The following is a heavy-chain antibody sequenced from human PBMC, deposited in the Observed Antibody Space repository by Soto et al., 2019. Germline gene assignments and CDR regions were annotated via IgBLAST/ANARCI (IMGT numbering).Heavy chain of an antibody. J-gene: IGHJ3*02. V-gene: IGHV3-23*01. CDR1: EFTFSSYA. CDR3: AKDGATVTTGDAFDI. CDR2: ISGSGGST. D-gene: IGHD4-4*01. Sequence: EVQRLESGGGLVQPGGSLRLSCTASEFTFSSYAMSWVRQAPGKGLEWVSDISGSGGSTYYADSVKGRFTISRDNSKSTLYLQMNSLRAEDTAVYYCAKDGATVTTGDAFDIWGQGTMVTVSS.